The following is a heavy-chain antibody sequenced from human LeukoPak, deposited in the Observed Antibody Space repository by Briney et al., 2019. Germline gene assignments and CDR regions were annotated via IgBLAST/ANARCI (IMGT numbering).Heavy chain of an antibody. CDR2: IKQDGSEK. V-gene: IGHV3-7*01. Sequence: GGSLRLSCAASGFTFSSYGMHWVRQAPGKGLEWVANIKQDGSEKYYVDSVKGRFAISRDSAKNSLYLQMNSLRAEDTAVYYCARGFRRSGYKTHYYYFMDVWGKGTTVTVSS. J-gene: IGHJ6*03. CDR1: GFTFSSYG. CDR3: ARGFRRSGYKTHYYYFMDV. D-gene: IGHD3-3*01.